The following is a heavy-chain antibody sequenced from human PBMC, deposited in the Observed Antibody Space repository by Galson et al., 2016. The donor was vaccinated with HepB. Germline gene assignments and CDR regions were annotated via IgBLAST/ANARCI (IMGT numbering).Heavy chain of an antibody. Sequence: SVKVSCKASGYTFIMYGISWVRQAPGQGPEWMGWISGDNGDTKYAEKVQGRVIMTTDTASTTAYMEMRRLRSDDTAVYYCARDRIGWPRPGYKYYGMGVWGQGTTVTVSS. V-gene: IGHV1-18*01. CDR2: ISGDNGDT. J-gene: IGHJ6*02. D-gene: IGHD5-18*01. CDR1: GYTFIMYG. CDR3: ARDRIGWPRPGYKYYGMGV.